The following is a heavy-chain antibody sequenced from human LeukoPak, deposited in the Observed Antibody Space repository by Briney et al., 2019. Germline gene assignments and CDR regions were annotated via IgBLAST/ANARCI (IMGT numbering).Heavy chain of an antibody. CDR1: GGTFSSYA. Sequence: SVKVSCKASGGTFSSYAISWVRQAPGQGLEWMGGIIPIFGTANYAQKFQGRVTITADESTSAAYMELSSLRSEDTAVYYCARGIYPGTLGAYGDYWGQGTLVTVSS. CDR3: ARGIYPGTLGAYGDY. CDR2: IIPIFGTA. V-gene: IGHV1-69*13. J-gene: IGHJ4*02. D-gene: IGHD1-26*01.